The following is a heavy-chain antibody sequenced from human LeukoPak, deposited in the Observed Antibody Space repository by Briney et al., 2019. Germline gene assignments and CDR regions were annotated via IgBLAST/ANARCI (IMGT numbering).Heavy chain of an antibody. D-gene: IGHD5-12*01. CDR1: GFTFSRYS. CDR2: FTSMSRTI. CDR3: AKDLEWLRTYYGMDV. J-gene: IGHJ6*02. V-gene: IGHV3-21*01. Sequence: GGSLRLSCAASGFTFSRYSMTWVRQAPGKGLEWVSSFTSMSRTIYYADSVKGRFTISRDDAKESLYLQMNSLRAEDTAVYYCAKDLEWLRTYYGMDVWGQGTTVTVSS.